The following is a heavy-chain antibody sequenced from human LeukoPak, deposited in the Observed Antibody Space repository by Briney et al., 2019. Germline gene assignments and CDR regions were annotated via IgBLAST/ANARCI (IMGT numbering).Heavy chain of an antibody. V-gene: IGHV4-38-2*02. CDR3: ARSSVPYYYYNYSMDV. Sequence: SETLSLTCTVSGYSISSGYFWGWTRQPPGKGLEWIGSFYHSGITYYNPSLKSRVTISVEMSKNQFSLKLSSVTAADTAVYYCARSSVPYYYYNYSMDVWGNGTTVTVSS. CDR1: GYSISSGYF. CDR2: FYHSGIT. D-gene: IGHD3-22*01. J-gene: IGHJ6*03.